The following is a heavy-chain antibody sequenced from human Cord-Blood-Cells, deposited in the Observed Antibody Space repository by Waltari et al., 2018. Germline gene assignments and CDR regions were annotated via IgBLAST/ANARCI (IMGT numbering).Heavy chain of an antibody. CDR1: GGTFSSYA. J-gene: IGHJ4*02. Sequence: QVQLVQSGAEVKKPGSSVKVSCKASGGTFSSYAISWVRKAPGQGLEWMGGIIPIFGTANYAQKFQGRVTITANKSTRTAYMELSSLRSEDTAVYYCARAPTVTYYFDYWGQGTLVTVSS. CDR2: IIPIFGTA. D-gene: IGHD4-4*01. V-gene: IGHV1-69*06. CDR3: ARAPTVTYYFDY.